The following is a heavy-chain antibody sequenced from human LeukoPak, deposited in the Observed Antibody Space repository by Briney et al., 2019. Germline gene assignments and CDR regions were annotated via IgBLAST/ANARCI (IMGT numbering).Heavy chain of an antibody. CDR2: IYYSGST. CDR3: AKQDLASFEELFK. D-gene: IGHD3-10*01. CDR1: GGSISSRSYY. V-gene: IGHV4-39*01. Sequence: PSETLSLTCSVSGGSISSRSYYWGWIRQPPGKGPEWIGSIYYSGSTYYNPSLKSRVTISLDTFKNHFSLKLKSVTAADTAVYCCAKQDLASFEELFKWGQGTLVTVSS. J-gene: IGHJ1*01.